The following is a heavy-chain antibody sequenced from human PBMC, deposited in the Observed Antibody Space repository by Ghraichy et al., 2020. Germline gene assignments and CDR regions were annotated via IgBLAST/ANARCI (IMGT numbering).Heavy chain of an antibody. CDR2: INTNSGNP. CDR3: ARDNRIGGKDLDY. Sequence: ASVKVSCKISGYTFTSLGINWVRQAPGQGLDWMGWINTNSGNPIYAQGFRGRFLFSLDTSVSTAYLEISNLEAEDTAVYYCARDNRIGGKDLDYWCQGTLVIVYS. D-gene: IGHD3-16*01. CDR1: GYTFTSLG. V-gene: IGHV7-4-1*02. J-gene: IGHJ4*02.